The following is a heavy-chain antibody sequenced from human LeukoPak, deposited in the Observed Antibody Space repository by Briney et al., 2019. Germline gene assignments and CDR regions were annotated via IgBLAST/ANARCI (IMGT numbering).Heavy chain of an antibody. Sequence: GESRRLSCAASGFTFSNVWMSWVRQVPGKGLEWVGRIRRKTDGETTDHAAPVKGRFTISRDDSKNTLYLQMNSLKTEDTAVYYCVTDLVIKGYFDYWGQGALVTVSS. J-gene: IGHJ4*02. D-gene: IGHD2-21*01. CDR2: IRRKTDGETT. CDR1: GFTFSNVW. CDR3: VTDLVIKGYFDY. V-gene: IGHV3-15*01.